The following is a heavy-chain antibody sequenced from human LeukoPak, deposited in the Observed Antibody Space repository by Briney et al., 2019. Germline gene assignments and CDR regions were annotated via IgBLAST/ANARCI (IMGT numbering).Heavy chain of an antibody. D-gene: IGHD6-13*01. Sequence: SGPTLVKPTQTLTLTCTFSGFSLSTSGVGLGGIRQPPGKALEWLALIYWNDDKRYSPSLKSRLTITKDTSKNQVVLTMTNMDPVDTATYYCAEVAAAVDSVDYWGQGTLVTVSS. J-gene: IGHJ4*02. CDR1: GFSLSTSGVG. CDR3: AEVAAAVDSVDY. CDR2: IYWNDDK. V-gene: IGHV2-5*01.